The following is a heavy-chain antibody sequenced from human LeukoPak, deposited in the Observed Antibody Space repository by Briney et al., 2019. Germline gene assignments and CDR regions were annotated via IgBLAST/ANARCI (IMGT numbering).Heavy chain of an antibody. Sequence: PGGSLRLSCAASGFTLSSHDMHWVRQTTGKGLEWVSGIGTAGDPYYLDSVKGRFTISRENAKNSLYLQTNSLRAGDTAVYYCARSRTLWGAFDTWGQGTMVTVSS. CDR3: ARSRTLWGAFDT. J-gene: IGHJ3*02. CDR2: IGTAGDP. D-gene: IGHD2-21*01. CDR1: GFTLSSHD. V-gene: IGHV3-13*05.